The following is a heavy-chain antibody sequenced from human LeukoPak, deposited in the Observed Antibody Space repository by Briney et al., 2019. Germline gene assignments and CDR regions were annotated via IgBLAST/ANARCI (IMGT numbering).Heavy chain of an antibody. D-gene: IGHD3-10*01. J-gene: IGHJ4*02. CDR2: ISAYNGNT. CDR3: ARDRATYGSTFHFDY. V-gene: IGHV1-18*01. Sequence: ASVKVSCKASGYTFTSYGISWVRQAPGQGLEWMGWISAYNGNTNYAQKLQGRVTMTTDTSTSTAYMELRSLRSDDTAVYYCARDRATYGSTFHFDYWGQGTLVTVSS. CDR1: GYTFTSYG.